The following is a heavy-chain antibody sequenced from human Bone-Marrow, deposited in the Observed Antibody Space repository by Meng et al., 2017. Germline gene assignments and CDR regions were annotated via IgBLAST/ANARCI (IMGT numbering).Heavy chain of an antibody. Sequence: GESLKISCAASGFTFSSYSMNWVRQAPGKGLEWVSSISSSSSYIYYADSVKGRFTISRDNAKNSLYLQMNSLRAEDTAVYYCARGYSSSWNNLGEYWGQGTLVTVSS. CDR1: GFTFSSYS. D-gene: IGHD6-13*01. J-gene: IGHJ4*02. CDR3: ARGYSSSWNNLGEY. CDR2: ISSSSSYI. V-gene: IGHV3-21*04.